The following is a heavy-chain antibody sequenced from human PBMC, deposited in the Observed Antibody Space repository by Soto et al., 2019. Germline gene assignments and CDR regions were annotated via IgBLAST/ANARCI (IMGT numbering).Heavy chain of an antibody. CDR2: ISSSGSTI. D-gene: IGHD3-16*01. V-gene: IGHV3-11*01. CDR1: GFTFSDYY. CDR3: ASSQDYVWGSSFDY. J-gene: IGHJ4*02. Sequence: GGSLRLSCAASGFTFSDYYMSWIRQAPGKGLEWVSYISSSGSTIYYADSVKGRFTISRDNAKNSLYLQMNSLGAEDTAVYYCASSQDYVWGSSFDYWGQGTLVTVSS.